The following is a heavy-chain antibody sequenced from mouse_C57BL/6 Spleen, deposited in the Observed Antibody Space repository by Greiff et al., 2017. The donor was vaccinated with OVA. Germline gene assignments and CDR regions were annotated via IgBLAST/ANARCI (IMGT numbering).Heavy chain of an antibody. V-gene: IGHV3-6*01. D-gene: IGHD2-3*01. CDR3: ARASFYDGYPYWYFDV. CDR2: ISYDGSN. CDR1: GYSITSGYY. Sequence: ESGPGLVKPSQSLSLTCSVTGYSITSGYYWNWIRQFPGNKLEWMGYISYDGSNNYNPSLKNRISITRDTSKNQFFLKLNSVTTEDTATYYCARASFYDGYPYWYFDVWGTGTTVTVSS. J-gene: IGHJ1*03.